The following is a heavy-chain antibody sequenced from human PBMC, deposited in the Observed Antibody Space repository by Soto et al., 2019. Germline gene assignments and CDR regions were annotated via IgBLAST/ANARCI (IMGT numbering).Heavy chain of an antibody. V-gene: IGHV3-21*02. CDR2: ITATGSFI. CDR1: GFTFSDYT. CDR3: ARDLPPAGDYAMDV. J-gene: IGHJ6*02. Sequence: EVLLVESGGGLVKPGGSLRLSCAASGFTFSDYTMNWVRQAPGKGLEWVSLITATGSFIYQADSVKGRFTISRDNAKNSLYLQMNSLRDEDTAVYYCARDLPPAGDYAMDVWGQGPTVTVSS.